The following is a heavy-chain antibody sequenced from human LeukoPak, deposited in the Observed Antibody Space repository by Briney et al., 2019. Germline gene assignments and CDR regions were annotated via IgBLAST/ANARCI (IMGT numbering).Heavy chain of an antibody. V-gene: IGHV3-30-3*01. Sequence: GGSLRLSCAASGFTFSSLAMSWVRQAPGKGLEWVAVISYDGSNKYYADSVKGRFTISRDNSKNTLYLQMNSLRAEDTAVYYCARERRIVAAPTNTWGQGTLVTVSS. J-gene: IGHJ4*02. CDR3: ARERRIVAAPTNT. CDR1: GFTFSSLA. D-gene: IGHD1-26*01. CDR2: ISYDGSNK.